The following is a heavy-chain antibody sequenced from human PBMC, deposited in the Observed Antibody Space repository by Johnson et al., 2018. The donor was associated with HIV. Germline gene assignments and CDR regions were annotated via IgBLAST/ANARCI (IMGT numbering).Heavy chain of an antibody. V-gene: IGHV3-30*04. CDR1: GFTFSSSG. J-gene: IGHJ3*01. CDR2: ISLDGNYK. CDR3: AQRGNYLGDAFDV. D-gene: IGHD5-24*01. Sequence: LSCIVCGFTFSSSGMHWVRQAPGKGLEWVALISLDGNYKFYADSVKGRFTISRDNSKTTLHLQMHSLRAEDTAVYYCAQRGNYLGDAFDVWGQGTVVTVSS.